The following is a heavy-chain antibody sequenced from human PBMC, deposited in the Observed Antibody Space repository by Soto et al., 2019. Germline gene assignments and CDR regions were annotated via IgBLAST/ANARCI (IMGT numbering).Heavy chain of an antibody. Sequence: QVRLVESGGGVVQPGRSLRLSCTASGFSFGSYAMYWFRQPPGKGLEWLAVISHYGINKHYADSVKGRVTLSRNNSKHSLDLQMNRLRGEDTAMYYCARDRYSRDYFVRWFESWGQGTMVTVSS. V-gene: IGHV3-30-3*01. J-gene: IGHJ5*01. CDR2: ISHYGINK. CDR1: GFSFGSYA. D-gene: IGHD6-25*01. CDR3: ARDRYSRDYFVRWFES.